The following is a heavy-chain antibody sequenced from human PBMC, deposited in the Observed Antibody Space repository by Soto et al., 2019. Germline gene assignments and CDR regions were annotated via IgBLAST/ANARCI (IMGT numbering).Heavy chain of an antibody. Sequence: SETLSLTCTVSGGSISSSSYYWGWIRQPPGKGLEWIGSIYYSGSTYYNPSLKSRVTISVDTSKNQFSLNLSSVTAADTAVYYCARHQMPGLTPSYYYGMDVWGQGTTVTVSS. CDR3: ARHQMPGLTPSYYYGMDV. CDR1: GGSISSSSYY. V-gene: IGHV4-39*01. D-gene: IGHD2-2*01. J-gene: IGHJ6*02. CDR2: IYYSGST.